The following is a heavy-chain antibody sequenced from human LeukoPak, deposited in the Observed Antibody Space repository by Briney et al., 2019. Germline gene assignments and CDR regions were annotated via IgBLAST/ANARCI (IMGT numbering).Heavy chain of an antibody. CDR1: GYTFTSYG. J-gene: IGHJ4*02. CDR3: ARDGSSRWYAY. D-gene: IGHD6-13*01. V-gene: IGHV1-18*01. Sequence: GASVKVSCKASGYTFTSYGISWVRQAPGQGLEWMGWISPYNGNTNYAQKLQGRVTMTADTSTSTAYMDLRSLSSDDTAVYYCARDGSSRWYAYWGQGTLVTVSS. CDR2: ISPYNGNT.